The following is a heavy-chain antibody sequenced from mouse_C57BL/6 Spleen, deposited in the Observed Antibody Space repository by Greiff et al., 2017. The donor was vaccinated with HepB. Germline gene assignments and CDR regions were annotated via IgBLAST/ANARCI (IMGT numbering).Heavy chain of an antibody. Sequence: EVQVVESGGDLVKPGGSLKLSCAASGFTFSSYGMSWVRQTPDKRLEWVATISSGGSYTYYPDSVKGRFTISRDNAKNTLYLQMSSLKSEDTAMYYCARDGLYLYAMDYWGQGTSVTVSS. J-gene: IGHJ4*01. CDR3: ARDGLYLYAMDY. CDR2: ISSGGSYT. D-gene: IGHD1-2*01. V-gene: IGHV5-6*01. CDR1: GFTFSSYG.